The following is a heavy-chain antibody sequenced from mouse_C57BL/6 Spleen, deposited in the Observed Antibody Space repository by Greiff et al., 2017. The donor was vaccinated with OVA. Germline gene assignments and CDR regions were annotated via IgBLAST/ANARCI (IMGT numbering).Heavy chain of an antibody. D-gene: IGHD2-14*01. CDR2: ISDGGSYT. CDR1: GFTFSSYA. CDR3: AREGYKTRAMDY. Sequence: EVHLVESGGGLVKPGGSLKLSCAASGFTFSSYAMSWVRQTPEKRLAWVATISDGGSYTYYPDNVKGRFTISRDNAKNNLYLQMSHLKSEDTAMYYCAREGYKTRAMDYWGQGTSVTVSS. J-gene: IGHJ4*01. V-gene: IGHV5-4*01.